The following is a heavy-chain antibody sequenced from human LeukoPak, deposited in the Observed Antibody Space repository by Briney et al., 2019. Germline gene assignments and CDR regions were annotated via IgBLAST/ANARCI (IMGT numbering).Heavy chain of an antibody. D-gene: IGHD6-19*01. CDR1: GFTFSSYS. CDR2: ISSSSSYI. J-gene: IGHJ5*02. V-gene: IGHV3-21*01. CDR3: AGRYSSGYNWFDP. Sequence: GGSPRPSCATSGFTFSSYSMKWGRQAPGKGLEWVSSISSSSSYIYYADSVKGRFTISRDNSKNTLYLQMNSLRAEDTAVYYCAGRYSSGYNWFDPRGQGTLVTVSS.